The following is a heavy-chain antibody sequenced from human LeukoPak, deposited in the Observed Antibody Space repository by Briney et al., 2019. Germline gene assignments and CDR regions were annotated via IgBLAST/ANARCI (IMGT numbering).Heavy chain of an antibody. CDR1: GYTFTAYY. D-gene: IGHD3-22*01. CDR2: ISPNSGGT. Sequence: GASVKVSCKASGYTFTAYYVHWVRLAPGQGLEWMGWISPNSGGTHYAQKFQGRVTMTTDTSTSTAYMELRSLRSDDTAVYYCARDLTHRRNYDSGYQIVPAFWGQGTLVTVSS. CDR3: ARDLTHRRNYDSGYQIVPAF. V-gene: IGHV1-2*02. J-gene: IGHJ4*02.